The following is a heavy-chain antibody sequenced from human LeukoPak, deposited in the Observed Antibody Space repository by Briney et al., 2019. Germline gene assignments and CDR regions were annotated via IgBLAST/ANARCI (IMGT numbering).Heavy chain of an antibody. CDR1: GGSISSSSYY. CDR3: ARARSGWYIRGAYYFDY. CDR2: IYYSGST. V-gene: IGHV4-39*07. D-gene: IGHD6-19*01. Sequence: PSETLSLTCTVSGGSISSSSYYWGWIRQPPGKGLEWIGSIYYSGSTYYNPSLKSRVTISVDTSKNQFSLKLSSVTAADTAVYYCARARSGWYIRGAYYFDYWGQGTLVTVSS. J-gene: IGHJ4*02.